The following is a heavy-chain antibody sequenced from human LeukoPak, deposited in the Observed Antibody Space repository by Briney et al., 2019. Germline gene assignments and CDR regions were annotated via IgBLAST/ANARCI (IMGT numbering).Heavy chain of an antibody. V-gene: IGHV3-33*06. CDR3: AKDSAAGEFDP. D-gene: IGHD2-15*01. J-gene: IGHJ5*02. Sequence: GGSLRLSCAASGFTFSSYGMHWVRQAPGKGLEWVAVIWYDGSNKYYADSVKGRFTISRDNSKNTLYLQMNSLRAEDTAVYYCAKDSAAGEFDPWGQGTLVTVSS. CDR2: IWYDGSNK. CDR1: GFTFSSYG.